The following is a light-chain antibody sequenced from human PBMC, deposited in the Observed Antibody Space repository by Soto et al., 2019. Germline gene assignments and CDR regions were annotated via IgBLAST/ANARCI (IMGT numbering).Light chain of an antibody. CDR2: TNK. Sequence: QSVLTQPPSASGTPGQRVTISCSGGSSNIGSDTVNWYQHLPGTAPKLLIYTNKQRPSGVPDRFSGSKSGTSASLTISGLQSEDEAEYYCASWDDSLNGYVFGTGTKVTVL. V-gene: IGLV1-44*01. CDR3: ASWDDSLNGYV. J-gene: IGLJ1*01. CDR1: SSNIGSDT.